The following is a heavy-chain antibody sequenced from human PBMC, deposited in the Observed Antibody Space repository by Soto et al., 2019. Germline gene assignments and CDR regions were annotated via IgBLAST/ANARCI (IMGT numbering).Heavy chain of an antibody. J-gene: IGHJ4*02. V-gene: IGHV4-30-4*08. CDR3: ARANYYDSSGEAPLARMIDY. Sequence: PSETLSLTCTVSGGSISSGGYYWSWIRQHPGKGLEWIGYIYYSGSTYYNPSLKSRITISVDTSKNQFSLKLSSVTAADTAVYYCARANYYDSSGEAPLARMIDYWGQGTLVTVSS. CDR1: GGSISSGGYY. CDR2: IYYSGST. D-gene: IGHD3-22*01.